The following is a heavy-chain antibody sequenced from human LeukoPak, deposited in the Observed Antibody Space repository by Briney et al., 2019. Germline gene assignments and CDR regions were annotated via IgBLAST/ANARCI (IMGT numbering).Heavy chain of an antibody. Sequence: WVPQSPGKGLEWVGRVRSVDAVGAPEYAAPVEGRFIISRDDSKHTLSLQMNSLEIEDTAVYFCVTDTVVPLAQIDHWGQGTLVTVSS. CDR3: VTDTVVPLAQIDH. J-gene: IGHJ4*02. V-gene: IGHV3-15*01. CDR2: VRSVDAVGAP. D-gene: IGHD2-15*01.